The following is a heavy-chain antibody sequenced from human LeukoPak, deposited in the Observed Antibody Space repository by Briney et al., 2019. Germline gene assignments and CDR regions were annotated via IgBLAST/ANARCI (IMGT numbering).Heavy chain of an antibody. Sequence: GGSLRLSCAVSGFTFSSYGMHWVRQAPGKGLEWVAVISYDGSNKYYADSVKGRFTISRDNSKNTLYLQMNSLRAEDTAVYYCAKDAGTYSGYGLRGPYYFDYWGQGTLVTVSS. CDR3: AKDAGTYSGYGLRGPYYFDY. V-gene: IGHV3-30*18. D-gene: IGHD5-12*01. CDR2: ISYDGSNK. CDR1: GFTFSSYG. J-gene: IGHJ4*02.